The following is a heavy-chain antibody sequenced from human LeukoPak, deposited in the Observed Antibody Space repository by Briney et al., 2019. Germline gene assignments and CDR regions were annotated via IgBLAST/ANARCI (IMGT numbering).Heavy chain of an antibody. V-gene: IGHV4-31*03. D-gene: IGHD1-1*01. CDR3: ASGDNDPLFDY. Sequence: SETLSLTCTVSGGSISSGGYYWSWIRQHPGKGLEWIGSIYYSGSTNYNPSLQGRVTISLDTSRNQFSLKLSSVTAADTAVYYCASGDNDPLFDYWGQGTLVTVSS. CDR1: GGSISSGGYY. CDR2: IYYSGST. J-gene: IGHJ4*02.